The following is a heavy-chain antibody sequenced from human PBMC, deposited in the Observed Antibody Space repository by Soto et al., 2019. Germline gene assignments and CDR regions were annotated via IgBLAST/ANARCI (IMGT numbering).Heavy chain of an antibody. D-gene: IGHD4-17*01. CDR2: IYYSGNT. CDR3: AITHGDYVALLSY. J-gene: IGHJ4*02. Sequence: QVQLQESGPGLVKPSQTLSLTCTVSGGSISSGGYYCNWIRQLPGKGLEWIGYIYYSGNTHYNPFIKCRVTISVDTSKNQFSLKLASVTAADTAVYYCAITHGDYVALLSYWGQGTLVTVSS. CDR1: GGSISSGGYY. V-gene: IGHV4-31*03.